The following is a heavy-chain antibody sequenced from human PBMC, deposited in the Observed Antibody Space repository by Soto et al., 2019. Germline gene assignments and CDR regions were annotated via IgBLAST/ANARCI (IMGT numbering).Heavy chain of an antibody. Sequence: QVQLVQSGAEVKKPGASVKVSCKASGYTFSSYGISWVRQAPGQGLEWMGWISAYNGNTEYAQKVQGRVTMTTDTSTSTACMELRSLRSDDTAVYYCVRDAGSSGWHWGFDYWGQGTLVTVFS. CDR3: VRDAGSSGWHWGFDY. J-gene: IGHJ4*02. CDR1: GYTFSSYG. CDR2: ISAYNGNT. V-gene: IGHV1-18*01. D-gene: IGHD6-19*01.